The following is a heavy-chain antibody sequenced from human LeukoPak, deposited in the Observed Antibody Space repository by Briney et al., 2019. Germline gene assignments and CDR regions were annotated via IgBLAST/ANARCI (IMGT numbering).Heavy chain of an antibody. CDR1: GDSVSSNSAA. D-gene: IGHD6-19*01. V-gene: IGHV6-1*01. CDR2: TYYRSKWYN. CDR3: AREPSSGWYGVYYYYYMDV. J-gene: IGHJ6*03. Sequence: SQTLSLTCAISGDSVSSNSAAWNWIRQSPSRGLEWLGRTYYRSKWYNDYAVSVKSRITINPDTSKNQFSLQLNSVTPEDTAVYYCAREPSSGWYGVYYYYYMDVWGKGTTVTVSS.